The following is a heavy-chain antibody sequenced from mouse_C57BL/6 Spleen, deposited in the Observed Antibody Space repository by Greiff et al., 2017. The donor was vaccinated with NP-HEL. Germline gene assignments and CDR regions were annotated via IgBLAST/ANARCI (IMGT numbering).Heavy chain of an antibody. CDR3: ARMGYGSPYAMDD. CDR1: GYAFSSYW. V-gene: IGHV1-80*01. D-gene: IGHD1-1*01. Sequence: VQLQQSGAELVKPGASVKISCKASGYAFSSYWMNWVKQRPGKGLEWIGQIYPGDGDTNYNGKFKGKATLTADKSSSTAYMQLSSLTSEDSAVYFCARMGYGSPYAMDDWGQGTSVTVSS. CDR2: IYPGDGDT. J-gene: IGHJ4*01.